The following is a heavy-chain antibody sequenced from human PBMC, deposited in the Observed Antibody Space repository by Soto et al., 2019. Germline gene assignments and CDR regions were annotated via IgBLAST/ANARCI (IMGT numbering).Heavy chain of an antibody. J-gene: IGHJ4*02. D-gene: IGHD3-22*01. Sequence: SETLSLTCSVSGGSISTYYWSWIRQPPEKGLEWIGNIYYSGSANYNSSLKSRVTISVDTSKNQFSLSLSSVTAADTAVYYCARVPYYDSSGYYYVYFDYWGQGTLVTVSS. V-gene: IGHV4-59*01. CDR3: ARVPYYDSSGYYYVYFDY. CDR2: IYYSGSA. CDR1: GGSISTYY.